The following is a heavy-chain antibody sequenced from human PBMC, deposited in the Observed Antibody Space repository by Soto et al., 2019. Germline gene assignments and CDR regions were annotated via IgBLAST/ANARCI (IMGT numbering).Heavy chain of an antibody. CDR1: GFTFSSYG. CDR2: ISYDGSNK. D-gene: IGHD5-18*01. Sequence: QVQLVESGGGVVQPGRSLRLSCAASGFTFSSYGMHWVRQAPGKGLEWVAVISYDGSNKYYADSVKGRFTISRDNSKNTLYLQMSSLRGEDTVVYYCAKGFSYSVIDYWGQGTLVTVSS. CDR3: AKGFSYSVIDY. J-gene: IGHJ4*02. V-gene: IGHV3-30*18.